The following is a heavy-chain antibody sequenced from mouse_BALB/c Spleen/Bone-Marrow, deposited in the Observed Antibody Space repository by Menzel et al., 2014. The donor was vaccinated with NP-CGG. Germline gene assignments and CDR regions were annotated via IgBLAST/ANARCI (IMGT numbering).Heavy chain of an antibody. CDR2: IYPGDGDT. CDR1: GYAFSNYW. D-gene: IGHD1-1*01. V-gene: IGHV1-80*01. Sequence: QVHVKQSGAELVRPGSSVKISCKASGYAFSNYWVNWMKQRPGQGLEWIGQIYPGDGDTNYNGEFKGKATLTADKSSNTAYMQLSSLTSEDSAVYFCASRGDYSYSMGYWGQGTSVTVSS. J-gene: IGHJ4*01. CDR3: ASRGDYSYSMGY.